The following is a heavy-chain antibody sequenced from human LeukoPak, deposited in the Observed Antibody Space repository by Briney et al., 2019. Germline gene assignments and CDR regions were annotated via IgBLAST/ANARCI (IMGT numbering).Heavy chain of an antibody. J-gene: IGHJ6*02. D-gene: IGHD3-3*01. CDR1: GLPFSDHY. CDR3: ARVMEGYYYGMDV. Sequence: PGGSLRLSFAAPGLPFSDHYMASVRQARGRGLEWVGRTRNKANSYTTEYAASVKGRFTISRDDSNNSLYLQMNSLKTEDTAVYYCARVMEGYYYGMDVWGQGTTVTVSS. V-gene: IGHV3-72*01. CDR2: TRNKANSYTT.